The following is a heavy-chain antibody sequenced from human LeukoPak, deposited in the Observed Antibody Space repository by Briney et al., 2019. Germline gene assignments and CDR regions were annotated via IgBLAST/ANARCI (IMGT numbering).Heavy chain of an antibody. D-gene: IGHD1-26*01. Sequence: PGGSLRLSCAASGFTFSSYTMNWVRQAPGKGLEWVSGISSSGSSTFYADSVKGRFTISRDNSKNTLYLQMNNLRAEDTAVYYCAKGVSGSHAAYFDYWGQGTLVTVSS. CDR1: GFTFSSYT. CDR2: ISSSGSST. V-gene: IGHV3-23*01. CDR3: AKGVSGSHAAYFDY. J-gene: IGHJ4*02.